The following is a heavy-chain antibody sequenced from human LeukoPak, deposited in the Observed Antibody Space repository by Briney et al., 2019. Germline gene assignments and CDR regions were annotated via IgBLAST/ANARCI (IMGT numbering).Heavy chain of an antibody. CDR3: ARGSFMVRGVPEANWFDP. V-gene: IGHV1-18*01. J-gene: IGHJ5*02. CDR1: GYTFTSYG. CDR2: ISAYNGNT. Sequence: ASVKVSCKASGYTFTSYGISWVRQAPGQGLEWMGWISAYNGNTNYAQKLQGRVTMTTDTSTSTAYMELRSLRSDDTAVYYCARGSFMVRGVPEANWFDPWGQGTLVTVSS. D-gene: IGHD3-10*01.